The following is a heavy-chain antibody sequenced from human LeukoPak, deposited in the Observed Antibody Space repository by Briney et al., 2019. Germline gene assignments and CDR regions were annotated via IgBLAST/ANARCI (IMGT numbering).Heavy chain of an antibody. Sequence: ASVKVSCKASGYTFTSYDINWVRQATGQGLEWMGWMNPNSGNTGYAQKFQGRVTITRNTSISTAYMELSSLRAEDTAVYYCARGRRSDGSGPPYFDYWGQGTLVTVSS. CDR2: MNPNSGNT. D-gene: IGHD6-19*01. J-gene: IGHJ4*02. V-gene: IGHV1-8*03. CDR3: ARGRRSDGSGPPYFDY. CDR1: GYTFTSYD.